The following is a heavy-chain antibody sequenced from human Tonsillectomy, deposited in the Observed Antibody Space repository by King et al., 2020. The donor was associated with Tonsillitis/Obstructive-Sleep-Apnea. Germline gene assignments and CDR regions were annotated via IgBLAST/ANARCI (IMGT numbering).Heavy chain of an antibody. Sequence: VQLVESGGSSVQPGRSLRLSCATSGFTFDDYAMHWVRQRPGKGLEWVSSIDRNSVTIRYADSVKGRFTISRDNAKNSLFLEMRSLRADDTAFYYCARARDTPKYCTPGRCSRYFDYWGQGTLVSVSS. J-gene: IGHJ4*02. V-gene: IGHV3-9*01. CDR3: ARARDTPKYCTPGRCSRYFDY. CDR1: GFTFDDYA. CDR2: IDRNSVTI. D-gene: IGHD2-8*01.